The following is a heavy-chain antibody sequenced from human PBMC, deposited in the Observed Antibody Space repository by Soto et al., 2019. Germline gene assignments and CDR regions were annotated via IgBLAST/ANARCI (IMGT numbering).Heavy chain of an antibody. Sequence: GGSLRLSCAASGFTFSSYDMHRVRQATGKGLEWVSAIGTAGDTYYPGSVKGRFTISRENAKNSLYLQMNSLRAGDTAVYYCARSDSSSSLWFDPWGQGTLVTVSS. CDR3: ARSDSSSSLWFDP. V-gene: IGHV3-13*01. J-gene: IGHJ5*02. CDR1: GFTFSSYD. D-gene: IGHD6-6*01. CDR2: IGTAGDT.